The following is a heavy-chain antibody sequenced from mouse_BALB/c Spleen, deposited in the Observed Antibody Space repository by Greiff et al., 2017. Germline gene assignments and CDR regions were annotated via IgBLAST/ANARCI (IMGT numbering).Heavy chain of an antibody. V-gene: IGHV2-2*02. D-gene: IGHD1-1*01. Sequence: VKLMESGPGLVQPSQSLSITCTVSGFSLTSYGVHWVRQSPGKGLEWLGVIWSGGSTDYNAAFISRLSISKDNSKSQVFFKMNSLQANDTAIYYCARNYDYYGSSYDAMDYWGQGTSVTVSS. J-gene: IGHJ4*01. CDR2: IWSGGST. CDR1: GFSLTSYG. CDR3: ARNYDYYGSSYDAMDY.